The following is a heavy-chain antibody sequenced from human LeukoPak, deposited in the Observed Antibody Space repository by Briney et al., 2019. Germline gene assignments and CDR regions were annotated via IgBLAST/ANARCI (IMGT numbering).Heavy chain of an antibody. J-gene: IGHJ4*02. Sequence: GGSLRLSCAASAFTFRSYAMIWVRQAPGKGLEWVSTVSASGGSTYYADSVKGRFIISRDNSNNTLSLQINSLRAEDTAVYYCAKDPRPYYDVPVGYWGQGTLVTVSP. CDR3: AKDPRPYYDVPVGY. D-gene: IGHD3-3*01. CDR2: VSASGGST. V-gene: IGHV3-23*01. CDR1: AFTFRSYA.